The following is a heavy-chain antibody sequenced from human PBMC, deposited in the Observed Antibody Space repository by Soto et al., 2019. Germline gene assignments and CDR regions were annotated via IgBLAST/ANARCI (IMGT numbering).Heavy chain of an antibody. CDR3: ARGRYCLTGRCFPNWFDS. CDR2: IYKSATT. J-gene: IGHJ5*01. D-gene: IGHD7-27*01. Sequence: SETLSLTCSVSGDSISNLDYFWAWIRQPPGQALEYIGYIYKSATTYYNPSFESRVAISVDTSKSQFSLNVTSVTAADTAVYFCARGRYCLTGRCFPNWFDSWGQGALVTVSP. V-gene: IGHV4-30-4*01. CDR1: GDSISNLDYF.